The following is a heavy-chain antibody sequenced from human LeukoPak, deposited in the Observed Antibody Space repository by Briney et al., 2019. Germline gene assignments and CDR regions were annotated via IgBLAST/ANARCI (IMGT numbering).Heavy chain of an antibody. Sequence: ASVKVSCKASGGTFSSYAISWVRQAPGQGLEWMGGIIPIFGTANYAQKFQGRVTITADESTSTAYMELSSLRSEDTAVYYCARDGPEMATIPTYFDYWGQGTLVTVSS. CDR1: GGTFSSYA. CDR3: ARDGPEMATIPTYFDY. J-gene: IGHJ4*02. CDR2: IIPIFGTA. V-gene: IGHV1-69*13. D-gene: IGHD5-24*01.